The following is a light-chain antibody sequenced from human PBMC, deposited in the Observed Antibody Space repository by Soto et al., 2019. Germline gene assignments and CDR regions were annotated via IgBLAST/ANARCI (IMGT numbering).Light chain of an antibody. CDR1: QVIRND. V-gene: IGKV1-6*01. Sequence: AIQMTQSPSSLSASVGDRVTITCRASQVIRNDLGWYQQKPGQAPKFLIYSASSLQSGVPSRFSGSGSGTDFTLTISSLQPEDFATYYCLQDYSYPWTFGQGTKVEIK. CDR3: LQDYSYPWT. CDR2: SAS. J-gene: IGKJ1*01.